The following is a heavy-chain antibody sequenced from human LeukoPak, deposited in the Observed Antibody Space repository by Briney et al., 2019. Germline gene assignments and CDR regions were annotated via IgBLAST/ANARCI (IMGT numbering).Heavy chain of an antibody. CDR1: GFTVSSNY. Sequence: PGGSLRLSCAASGFTVSSNYMSWVRQAPGKGLEWVSVIYTGGDTYYADSVKGRFTISRDNSVNTLYLQMNSLRAEDTAIYYCARVSTWFDPWGQGTLVTVSS. CDR3: ARVSTWFDP. J-gene: IGHJ5*02. CDR2: IYTGGDT. V-gene: IGHV3-53*01.